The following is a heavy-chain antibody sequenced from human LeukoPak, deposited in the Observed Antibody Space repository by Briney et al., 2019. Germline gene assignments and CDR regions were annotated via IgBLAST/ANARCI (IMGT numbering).Heavy chain of an antibody. V-gene: IGHV3-7*01. CDR2: IKQDGSEK. CDR3: ARSYSNSWSGFGY. D-gene: IGHD6-13*01. Sequence: PGGSLRLSCAASGFTFSSYWMSWVRQAPGKGLEWVANIKQDGSEKYYVDSVKGRFTISRDNAKNSLYLQMNSLRAEDTAVYYCARSYSNSWSGFGYWGQGTLVTVSS. CDR1: GFTFSSYW. J-gene: IGHJ4*02.